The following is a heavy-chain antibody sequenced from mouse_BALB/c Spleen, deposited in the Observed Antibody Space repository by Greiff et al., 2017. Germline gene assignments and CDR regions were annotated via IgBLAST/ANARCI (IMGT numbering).Heavy chain of an antibody. J-gene: IGHJ2*01. CDR1: GFTFSSFG. V-gene: IGHV5-17*02. Sequence: EVKLMESGGGLVQPGGSRKLSCAASGFTFSSFGMHWVRQAPEKGLEWVAYISSGSSTIYYADTVKGRFTISRDNPKNTLFLKMTSLRSEDTAMYYCSRPSKLGVYYFDYWGQGTTLTVSS. CDR3: SRPSKLGVYYFDY. CDR2: ISSGSSTI. D-gene: IGHD4-1*01.